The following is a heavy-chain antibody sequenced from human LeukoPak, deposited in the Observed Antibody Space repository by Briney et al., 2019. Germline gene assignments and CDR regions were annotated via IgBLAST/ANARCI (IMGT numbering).Heavy chain of an antibody. CDR1: GCIFNTYG. CDR2: IWYDESNK. D-gene: IGHD4-17*01. Sequence: GGSLRLSCAASGCIFNTYGMHWVRLAPGKGLEWVAVIWYDESNKYYADSVKGRFTISRDNSKNTVYLQMNSLRADDTALYYCARDDYGFDYWGQGTLVTVSS. CDR3: ARDDYGFDY. J-gene: IGHJ4*02. V-gene: IGHV3-33*01.